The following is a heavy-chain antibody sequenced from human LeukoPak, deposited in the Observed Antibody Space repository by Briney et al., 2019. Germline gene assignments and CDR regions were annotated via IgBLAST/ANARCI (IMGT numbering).Heavy chain of an antibody. V-gene: IGHV3-23*01. CDR1: GITLSNYG. CDR2: ISDSGGNT. Sequence: GGSLRLSCAVSGITLSNYGMSWVRQAPGKGLEWVAGISDSGGNTNYADSVKGRFTVSRDNPKNTLYLQMKSLRAEDTAAYFCAKRGVVIRVILVGFHKEAYYFDSWGQGALVTVSS. D-gene: IGHD3-22*01. CDR3: AKRGVVIRVILVGFHKEAYYFDS. J-gene: IGHJ4*02.